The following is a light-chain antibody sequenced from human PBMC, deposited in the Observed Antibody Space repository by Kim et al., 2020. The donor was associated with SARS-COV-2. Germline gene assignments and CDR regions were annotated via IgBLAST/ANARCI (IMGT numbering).Light chain of an antibody. V-gene: IGKV3-11*01. J-gene: IGKJ3*01. CDR2: DAS. CDR3: EQRSDWLFT. Sequence: EIVLTQSPATVSLSPGERATLSCRASESVGIYLAWYQQKSGQAPRLLIYDASNRATGIPARFSGSGSGTDFTLTISSLEPEDFAVYYCEQRSDWLFTFGPGTKVDIK. CDR1: ESVGIY.